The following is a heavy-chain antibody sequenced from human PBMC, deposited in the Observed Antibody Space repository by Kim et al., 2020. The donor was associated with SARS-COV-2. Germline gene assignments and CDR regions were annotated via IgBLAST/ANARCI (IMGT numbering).Heavy chain of an antibody. J-gene: IGHJ4*01. Sequence: GGSLRLSCAASGFTFSSYAMRWVRQAPGKGLEWVSGITGTRGSAKYADSVRGRFTISRDNSKNTLYLQMNSLRAEDTAVYYCTRGTTDDLGKDYW. D-gene: IGHD1-1*01. V-gene: IGHV3-23*01. CDR2: ITGTRGSA. CDR3: TRGTTDDLGKDY. CDR1: GFTFSSYA.